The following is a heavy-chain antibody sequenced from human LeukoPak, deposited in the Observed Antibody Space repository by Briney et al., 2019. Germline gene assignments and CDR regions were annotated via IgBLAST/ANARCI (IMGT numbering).Heavy chain of an antibody. CDR2: INPNSGGT. Sequence: ASVKVSCKASGYTFTGYYIHWVRQAPGQGLEWVGRINPNSGGTIYAQKSQGRVTMTRDTSISTAYLELSRLRSDDTAVYYCAREEGDGSGSYYSWGQGTLVTVSS. CDR1: GYTFTGYY. CDR3: AREEGDGSGSYYS. D-gene: IGHD3-10*01. J-gene: IGHJ4*02. V-gene: IGHV1-2*06.